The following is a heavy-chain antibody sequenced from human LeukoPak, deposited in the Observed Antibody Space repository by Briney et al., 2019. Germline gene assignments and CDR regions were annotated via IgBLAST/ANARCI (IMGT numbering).Heavy chain of an antibody. CDR3: ARGRSGDSSEGMDY. CDR2: INHSGST. V-gene: IGHV4-34*01. J-gene: IGHJ4*02. D-gene: IGHD3-22*01. Sequence: PSETLSLTCAVYGGSFSGYYWSWIRQPPGKGLEWSGEINHSGSTNYNPSLKSRVTISVDTSKNQFSLKLSSVTAADTAVYYCARGRSGDSSEGMDYWGQGTLVTVSS. CDR1: GGSFSGYY.